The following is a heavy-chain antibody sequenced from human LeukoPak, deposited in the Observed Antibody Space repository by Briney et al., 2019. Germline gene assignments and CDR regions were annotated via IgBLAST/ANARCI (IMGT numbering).Heavy chain of an antibody. J-gene: IGHJ4*02. CDR3: ARLRDGRWLLEY. Sequence: SETLSLTCTVSGGSIRSNSFYWGWIRQPPGKGLEWIGSIYYSGSTYYNPSPKSRVSISVDMSKNQFSLKLSSVTAADTAVYYCARLRDGRWLLEYWGQGTLVTVSS. CDR1: GGSIRSNSFY. V-gene: IGHV4-39*01. CDR2: IYYSGST. D-gene: IGHD5-24*01.